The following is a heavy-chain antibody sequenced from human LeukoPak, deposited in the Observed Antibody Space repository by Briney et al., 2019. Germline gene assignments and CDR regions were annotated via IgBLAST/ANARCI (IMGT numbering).Heavy chain of an antibody. CDR1: GFTFSTYA. CDR2: ITGNGDRT. CDR3: AKDPLLLWFGESPHDAFDI. V-gene: IGHV3-23*01. J-gene: IGHJ3*02. D-gene: IGHD3-10*01. Sequence: GGSLRLSCAASGFTFSTYAMSWVRQAPGKGLEWVSDITGNGDRTYYADSVKGRFTISRDNSKNTLYLQMNSLRAEDTAVYYCAKDPLLLWFGESPHDAFDIWGQGTMVTVSS.